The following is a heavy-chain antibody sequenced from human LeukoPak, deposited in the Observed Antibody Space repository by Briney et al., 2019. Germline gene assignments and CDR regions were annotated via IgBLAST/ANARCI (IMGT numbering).Heavy chain of an antibody. CDR2: IYYSGST. Sequence: PSETLSPTCTVSGGSISSSSYYWGWIRQPPGKGLEWPGSIYYSGSTYYNPSLKSRVTISVDTSKNQFSLKLSSVTAADTAVYYCEATYYYDSSGYYYRPYYYYMDVWGKGTTVTVSS. V-gene: IGHV4-39*01. J-gene: IGHJ6*03. CDR3: EATYYYDSSGYYYRPYYYYMDV. CDR1: GGSISSSSYY. D-gene: IGHD3-22*01.